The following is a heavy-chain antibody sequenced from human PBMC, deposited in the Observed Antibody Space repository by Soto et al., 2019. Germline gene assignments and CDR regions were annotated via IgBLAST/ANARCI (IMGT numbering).Heavy chain of an antibody. CDR3: ARSGSGSYYPHNWVDP. D-gene: IGHD3-10*01. Sequence: EVQLVESGGGLVKPGGSLRLSCAASGFTFSSYSMNWVRQAPGKGLEWVSSISSSTSYIYYADSVKGRFTISRDNAKNSLSLQMNSLRAEDTAVYYCARSGSGSYYPHNWVDPWGQGTLVTVSS. J-gene: IGHJ5*02. V-gene: IGHV3-21*01. CDR1: GFTFSSYS. CDR2: ISSSTSYI.